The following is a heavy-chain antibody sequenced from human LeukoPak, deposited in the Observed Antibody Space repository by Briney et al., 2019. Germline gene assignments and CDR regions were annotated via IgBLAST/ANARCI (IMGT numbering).Heavy chain of an antibody. Sequence: LGESLKISCKGSGYSFSSYWVAWVRQMPGKDLEWMGIIYPGDSDTRYSPSFKGQVTISADKSTATAYLQWSGLQASDTAMYYCARRGGYNGGHFDYWGQGTLVTVSP. CDR2: IYPGDSDT. CDR3: ARRGGYNGGHFDY. CDR1: GYSFSSYW. V-gene: IGHV5-51*01. J-gene: IGHJ4*02. D-gene: IGHD5-24*01.